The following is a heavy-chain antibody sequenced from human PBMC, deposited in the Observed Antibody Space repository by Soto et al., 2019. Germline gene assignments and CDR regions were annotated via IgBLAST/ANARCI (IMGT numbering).Heavy chain of an antibody. CDR3: AKGPMTTVTG. CDR2: ISYDGSNK. D-gene: IGHD4-17*01. CDR1: GFTFSSYG. V-gene: IGHV3-30*18. Sequence: QVQLVESGGGVVQPGRSLRLSCATSGFTFSSYGMHWVRQAPGKGLEWVAVISYDGSNKYYADSVKGRFTISRDNSKNTLYLEMTSMEAADTAGYDCAKGPMTTVTGWGQGTLVTVSS. J-gene: IGHJ1*01.